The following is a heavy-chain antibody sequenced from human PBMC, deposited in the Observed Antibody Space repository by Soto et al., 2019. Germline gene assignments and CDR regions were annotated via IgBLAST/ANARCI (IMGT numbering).Heavy chain of an antibody. J-gene: IGHJ3*02. V-gene: IGHV4-59*01. Sequence: PSETLSLTCVVSGGSITSYHWSWIRQFPGKGLEWIAYTAYTGNTNYKPSLKSRVTISVDTSKHQFSLKVTSVTAADTAVYFCEVTRGGAHPHDIWGQGTMVTVSS. CDR3: EVTRGGAHPHDI. CDR1: GGSITSYH. D-gene: IGHD2-21*02. CDR2: TAYTGNT.